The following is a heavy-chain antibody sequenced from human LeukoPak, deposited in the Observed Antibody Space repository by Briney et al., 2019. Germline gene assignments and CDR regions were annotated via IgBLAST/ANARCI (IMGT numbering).Heavy chain of an antibody. D-gene: IGHD3-22*01. V-gene: IGHV3-11*04. CDR3: AREAYYYDSSRSHDAFDI. J-gene: IGHJ3*02. CDR2: ISSSGSTI. CDR1: GFTFSDYY. Sequence: GGSLRLSCAASGFTFSDYYMSWIRQAPGKGLEWVSYISSSGSTIYYADSVKGRFTISRDNAKNTLYLQMNSLRAEDTAVYYCAREAYYYDSSRSHDAFDIWGQGTMVTVSS.